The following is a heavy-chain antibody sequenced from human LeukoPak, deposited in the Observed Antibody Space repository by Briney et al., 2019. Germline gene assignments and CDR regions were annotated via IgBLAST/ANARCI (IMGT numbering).Heavy chain of an antibody. J-gene: IGHJ6*02. CDR3: ARAMHSGYVSLYGMDV. CDR2: IYTSGST. D-gene: IGHD5-12*01. Sequence: KPSETLSLTCTVSGGSISSYYWSWIRQPAGKGLEWIGRIYTSGSTNYNPSLKSQVTMSVDTSKNQFSLKLSSVTAADTAVYYCARAMHSGYVSLYGMDVWGQGTTVTVSS. V-gene: IGHV4-4*07. CDR1: GGSISSYY.